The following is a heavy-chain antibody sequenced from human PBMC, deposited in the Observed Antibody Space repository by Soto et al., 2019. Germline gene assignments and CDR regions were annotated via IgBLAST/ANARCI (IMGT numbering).Heavy chain of an antibody. D-gene: IGHD4-17*01. CDR1: GFTFSSYT. J-gene: IGHJ6*02. Sequence: PGGSLRLSCAASGFTFSSYTMNWVRQAPGKGLEWVSYISSSSSTIYYADSVKGRFTISRDNAKNSLYLQMNSLRAEDTAVYYCARNRGLRGYYYGMDVWGQGTTVTVSS. CDR2: ISSSSSTI. CDR3: ARNRGLRGYYYGMDV. V-gene: IGHV3-48*01.